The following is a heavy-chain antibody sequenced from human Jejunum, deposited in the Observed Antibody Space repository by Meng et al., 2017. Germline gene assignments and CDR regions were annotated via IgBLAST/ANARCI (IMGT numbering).Heavy chain of an antibody. CDR3: AREFFTTMTYYYLDD. V-gene: IGHV3-33*01. Sequence: GESLKISCEVSGFTFRNYAMHWVRQAPGKGLGWVAIIWYDGSNKYYGDSVRGRFTISRDDSKNTVYLQMNSLRDEDTAVYYCAREFFTTMTYYYLDDWGQGTLVTVSS. D-gene: IGHD3-22*01. J-gene: IGHJ4*02. CDR2: IWYDGSNK. CDR1: GFTFRNYA.